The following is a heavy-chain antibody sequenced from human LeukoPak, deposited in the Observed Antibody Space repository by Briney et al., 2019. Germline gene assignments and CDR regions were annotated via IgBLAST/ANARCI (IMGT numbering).Heavy chain of an antibody. Sequence: GGSLRLSCAASGFTFSNAWMSWVRQAPGKGLEWVSYISSSSSTIYYADSVKGRFTISRDNAKNSLYLQMNSLRAEDTAVYYCARVGVWNWGQGTLVTVSS. CDR2: ISSSSSTI. CDR1: GFTFSNAW. CDR3: ARVGVWN. J-gene: IGHJ4*02. V-gene: IGHV3-48*04. D-gene: IGHD3-10*01.